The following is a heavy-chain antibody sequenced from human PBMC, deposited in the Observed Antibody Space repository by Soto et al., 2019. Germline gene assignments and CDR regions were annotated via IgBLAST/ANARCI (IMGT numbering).Heavy chain of an antibody. Sequence: EVQLLESGGGLVQPGGSLRLSCAASGFTFSTNSMTWVRQAPGKGLEWVCGISGGGDSTHYADSVKGRFTISRDNSKNMVYLKMNSLTADDTAVYFCSKWDCYGDQWGQGTLVTVSS. CDR1: GFTFSTNS. CDR3: SKWDCYGDQ. D-gene: IGHD2-21*01. V-gene: IGHV3-23*01. CDR2: ISGGGDST. J-gene: IGHJ5*02.